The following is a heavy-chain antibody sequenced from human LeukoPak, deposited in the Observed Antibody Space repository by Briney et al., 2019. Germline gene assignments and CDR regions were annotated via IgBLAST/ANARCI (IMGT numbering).Heavy chain of an antibody. D-gene: IGHD6-13*01. J-gene: IGHJ4*02. CDR1: GFTFDDYA. CDR3: AKAHSSSWYAGVGY. CDR2: ISWNSGSI. Sequence: GRSLRLSCAASGFTFDDYAMHWVRQAPGKGLEWVSGISWNSGSIGYADSVKGRFTISRDSAKNSLYLQMNSLRTEDTALYYCAKAHSSSWYAGVGYWGQGTLVTVSS. V-gene: IGHV3-9*01.